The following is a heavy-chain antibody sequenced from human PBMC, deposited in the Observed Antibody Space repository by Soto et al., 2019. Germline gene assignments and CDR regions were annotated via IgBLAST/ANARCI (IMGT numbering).Heavy chain of an antibody. CDR2: INPSGGST. Sequence: ASVKVSCKASGYTFTSYYMDWVRQAPGQGLEWMGIINPSGGSTSYAQKFQGRVTITRDTSASTAYMELSSLRSEDTAVYYCARAWEGYYYYMDVWGKGTTVTVSS. CDR3: ARAWEGYYYYMDV. V-gene: IGHV1-46*01. J-gene: IGHJ6*03. D-gene: IGHD1-26*01. CDR1: GYTFTSYY.